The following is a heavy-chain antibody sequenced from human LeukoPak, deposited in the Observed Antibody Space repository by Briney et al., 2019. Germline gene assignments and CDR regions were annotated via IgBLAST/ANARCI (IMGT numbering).Heavy chain of an antibody. CDR1: GGSISSYY. Sequence: SETLSLTCTVSGGSISSYYWSWIRQPAGKGLEWIGRIYSSGYTNYNPSLKSRVTISVDTSKNQFSLKLSSVTAADTAVYYCARGVYIAAAQYGYWGQGTLVTVSS. CDR3: ARGVYIAAAQYGY. J-gene: IGHJ4*02. V-gene: IGHV4-4*07. CDR2: IYSSGYT. D-gene: IGHD6-13*01.